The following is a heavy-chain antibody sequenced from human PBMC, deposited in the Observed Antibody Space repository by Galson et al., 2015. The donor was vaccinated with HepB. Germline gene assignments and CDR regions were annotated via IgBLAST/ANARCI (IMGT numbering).Heavy chain of an antibody. CDR1: GGTFSSYA. D-gene: IGHD3-9*01. CDR3: ARVGDYDILTGSSWYFDL. J-gene: IGHJ2*01. V-gene: IGHV1-69*04. CDR2: IIPILGIA. Sequence: CKASGGTFSSYAISWVRQAPGQGLEWMGRIIPILGIANYAQKFQGRVTITADKSTSTAYMELSSLRSEDTAVYYCARVGDYDILTGSSWYFDLWGRGTLVTVSS.